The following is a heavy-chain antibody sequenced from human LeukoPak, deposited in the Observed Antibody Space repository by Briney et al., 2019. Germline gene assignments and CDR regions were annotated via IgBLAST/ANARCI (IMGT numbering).Heavy chain of an antibody. CDR2: ISSNGGST. Sequence: GGSLRLSCAASGFTFSSYSMNWVRQAPGKGLEHVSAISSNGGSTYYANSVKGRFTISRDNSKNTLYLQMGSLRAEDMAVYYCARAYCGGDCYWEGYYFDYWGQGTLVTVSS. V-gene: IGHV3-64*01. CDR3: ARAYCGGDCYWEGYYFDY. D-gene: IGHD2-21*02. CDR1: GFTFSSYS. J-gene: IGHJ4*02.